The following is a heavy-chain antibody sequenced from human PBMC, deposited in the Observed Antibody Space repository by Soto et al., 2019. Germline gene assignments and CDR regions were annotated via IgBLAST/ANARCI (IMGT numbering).Heavy chain of an antibody. D-gene: IGHD5-18*01. CDR1: GFTFSSYG. CDR2: ISYDGSNK. CDR3: VRGRGYNSGVRDYYFDY. V-gene: IGHV3-30*03. J-gene: IGHJ4*02. Sequence: GGSLRLSCAASGFTFSSYGMHWVRQAPGKGLEWVAVISYDGSNKYYADSVRGRFTISRDNSQNTAYLQMNSLRAEDTAVHYCVRGRGYNSGVRDYYFDYWGLGTLVTVSS.